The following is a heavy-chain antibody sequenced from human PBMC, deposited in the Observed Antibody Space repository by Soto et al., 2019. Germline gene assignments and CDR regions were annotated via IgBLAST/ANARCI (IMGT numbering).Heavy chain of an antibody. CDR2: VYYTGST. Sequence: SETLSLTCTVPGDSMDSFYWNWIRQPPGKGLEWIGYVYYTGSTNYNPSLKSRVSISIDTSKNQFSLQLSSVTAADTAIYYCARDATLRHWGHGTLVTVSS. J-gene: IGHJ4*01. CDR3: ARDATLRH. CDR1: GDSMDSFY. V-gene: IGHV4-59*01. D-gene: IGHD2-15*01.